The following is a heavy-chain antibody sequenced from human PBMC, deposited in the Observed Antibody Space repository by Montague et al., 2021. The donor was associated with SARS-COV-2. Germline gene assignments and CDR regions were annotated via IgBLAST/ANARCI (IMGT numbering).Heavy chain of an antibody. J-gene: IGHJ4*02. D-gene: IGHD2-21*01. Sequence: TLSLTCTVSGGSISSGSYYWSWIRQHPGKGLEWIGYIYYSGSSYYNPSLKSRVTISVDTSKNQFSLRLSSVTAADTAVYYCARARTSLIVVVNEFDYWGQGTLVTDSS. CDR1: GGSISSGSYY. CDR2: IYYSGSS. V-gene: IGHV4-31*03. CDR3: ARARTSLIVVVNEFDY.